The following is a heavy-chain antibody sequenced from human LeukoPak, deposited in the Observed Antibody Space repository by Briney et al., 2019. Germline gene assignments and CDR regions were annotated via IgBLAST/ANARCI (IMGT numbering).Heavy chain of an antibody. CDR3: ARGVYIAAAQYAY. CDR1: GGSISSYY. Sequence: SETLSLTCTVSGGSISSYYWSWIRQPPGKGPEWIGYIYYSGTTNYNPSLKSRVTISVDTSKNQFSLELSSVTAADTAVYYCARGVYIAAAQYAYWGQGTLVTVSS. J-gene: IGHJ4*02. CDR2: IYYSGTT. D-gene: IGHD6-13*01. V-gene: IGHV4-59*01.